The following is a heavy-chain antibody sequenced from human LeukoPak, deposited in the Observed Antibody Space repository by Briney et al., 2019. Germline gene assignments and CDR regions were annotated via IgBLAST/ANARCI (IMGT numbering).Heavy chain of an antibody. V-gene: IGHV4-34*01. CDR3: ARVAEETIFGVVIIGRWFDP. CDR1: GGSSSGYY. D-gene: IGHD3-3*01. CDR2: IYHSGST. Sequence: SETLSLTCAVYGGSSSGYYWSWIRQPPGKGLEWIGSIYHSGSTYYNPSLKSRVTISVDTSKNQFSLKLSSVTAADTAVYYCARVAEETIFGVVIIGRWFDPWGQGTLVTVSS. J-gene: IGHJ5*02.